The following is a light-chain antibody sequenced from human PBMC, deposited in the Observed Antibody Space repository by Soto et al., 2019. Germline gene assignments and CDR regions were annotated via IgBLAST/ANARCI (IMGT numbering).Light chain of an antibody. V-gene: IGKV1-5*01. CDR2: HAS. CDR1: QSISNW. J-gene: IGKJ1*01. Sequence: IQLTQSPSTLPASVGDRVTLTCRASQSISNWLAWYQQKPGTAPKLLIYHASILETAVPSRFSGNGSGTEFTLTIRSLQPGDFATYYCQQYNSYSFGRGARVEIK. CDR3: QQYNSYS.